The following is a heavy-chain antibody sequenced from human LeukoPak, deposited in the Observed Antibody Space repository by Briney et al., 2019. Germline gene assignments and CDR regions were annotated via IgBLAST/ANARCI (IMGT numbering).Heavy chain of an antibody. CDR1: GGSISNYY. CDR2: IYYSGST. V-gene: IGHV4-59*05. Sequence: SETLSLTCTVSGGSISNYYWSWIRQPPGKGLEWIGSIYYSGSTYYNPSLKSRVTISVDTSKNQFSLKLSSVTAADTAVYYCAIESRFYDFWSGYYSGRQNYWGQGTLVTVSS. J-gene: IGHJ4*02. D-gene: IGHD3-3*01. CDR3: AIESRFYDFWSGYYSGRQNY.